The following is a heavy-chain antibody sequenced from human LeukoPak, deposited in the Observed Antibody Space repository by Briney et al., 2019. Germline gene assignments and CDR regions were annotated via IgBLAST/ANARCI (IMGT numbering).Heavy chain of an antibody. CDR3: ARDGYKARYCSSTSCYYNWFDP. D-gene: IGHD2-2*01. V-gene: IGHV1-69*05. CDR1: GGTFSSYA. Sequence: ASVKVSCKASGGTFSSYAISWVRQAPGQGLEWMGGIIPIFGTANYAQKFQGRVTVTTDESTSTAYMELSSLRSEDTAVYYCARDGYKARYCSSTSCYYNWFDPWGQGTLVTVSS. CDR2: IIPIFGTA. J-gene: IGHJ5*02.